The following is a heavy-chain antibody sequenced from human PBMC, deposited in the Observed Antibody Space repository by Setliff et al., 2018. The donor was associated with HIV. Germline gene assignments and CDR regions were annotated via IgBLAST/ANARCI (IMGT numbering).Heavy chain of an antibody. J-gene: IGHJ4*02. Sequence: SVKVSCKASGVSFTTSGFSWVRLAPGHGLEWMGGVIPIYVTSNYAQKFEGRLTISTDESTSTVYMELGGLTTEDTAVYYCASPTAIPHWGQGTLVTVSS. D-gene: IGHD2-21*02. CDR2: VIPIYVTS. CDR1: GVSFTTSG. CDR3: ASPTAIPH. V-gene: IGHV1-69*05.